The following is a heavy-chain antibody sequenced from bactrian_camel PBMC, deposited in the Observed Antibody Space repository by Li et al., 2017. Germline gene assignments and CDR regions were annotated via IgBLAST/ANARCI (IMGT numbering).Heavy chain of an antibody. Sequence: QLVESGGGSEQAGGSLRLSCTVSGYSFSNAYMAWFRQPLGNERERVATIDADGATSYADPVKGRFTISKDNAKNTLYLQMNSLEPEDTAMYYCAASPATISLWTTWVPYWGQGTQVTVS. CDR2: IDADGAT. J-gene: IGHJ4*01. V-gene: IGHV3S10*01. CDR1: GYSFSNAY. D-gene: IGHD5*01. CDR3: AASPATISLWTTWVPY.